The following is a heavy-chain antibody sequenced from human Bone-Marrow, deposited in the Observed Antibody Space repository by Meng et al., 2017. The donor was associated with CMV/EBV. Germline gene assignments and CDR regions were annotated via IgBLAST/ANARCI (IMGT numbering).Heavy chain of an antibody. D-gene: IGHD2-2*01. Sequence: ASVKVSCKASGYTFTGYYMHWVRQAPGQGLEWMGWINPNSGGTNYAQKFQGRVTMTRDTSISTAYMELSRLRSDDTAVYYCAREYWSSTSCWIRSSFDIWSQGTMVTVSS. CDR3: AREYWSSTSCWIRSSFDI. CDR1: GYTFTGYY. CDR2: INPNSGGT. J-gene: IGHJ3*02. V-gene: IGHV1-2*02.